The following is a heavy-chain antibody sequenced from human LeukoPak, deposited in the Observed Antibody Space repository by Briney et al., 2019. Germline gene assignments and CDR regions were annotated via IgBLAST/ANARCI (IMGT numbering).Heavy chain of an antibody. V-gene: IGHV1-69*13. Sequence: RASVKVSCKASGGTFSSYAISWVRQAPGQGLEWMGGIIPIFGTANYAQKFQGRVTITADESTSTAYMELSSLRSEDTAVYYCASGDQVAVPAAFDYWGQGTLVTVSS. CDR1: GGTFSSYA. CDR2: IIPIFGTA. CDR3: ASGDQVAVPAAFDY. D-gene: IGHD2-2*01. J-gene: IGHJ4*02.